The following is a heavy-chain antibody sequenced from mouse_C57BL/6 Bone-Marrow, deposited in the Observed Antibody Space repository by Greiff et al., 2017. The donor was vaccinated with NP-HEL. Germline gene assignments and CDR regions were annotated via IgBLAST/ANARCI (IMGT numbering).Heavy chain of an antibody. D-gene: IGHD4-1*01. J-gene: IGHJ4*01. V-gene: IGHV1-64*01. CDR2: IHPNSGST. CDR1: GYTFTSYW. CDR3: AIRRLGKRDAMDY. Sequence: VQLQQPGAELVKPGASVKLSCKASGYTFTSYWMHWVKQRPGQGLEWIGMIHPNSGSTNYNEKFKSKATLTVDKSSSTAYMQLSSLTSEDSAVFYCAIRRLGKRDAMDYWGQGNSVTVS.